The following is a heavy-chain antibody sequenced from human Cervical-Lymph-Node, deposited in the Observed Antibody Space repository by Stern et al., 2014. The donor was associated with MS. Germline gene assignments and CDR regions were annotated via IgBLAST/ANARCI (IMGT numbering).Heavy chain of an antibody. CDR2: MSFVGGNK. CDR3: MGVGDAMHV. V-gene: IGHV3-30*03. Sequence: VHLVDSGGGVVQPGRSLTLSCASSGFSLSNSGMHWVRQAPGKGLEWVAVMSFVGGNKKYGDSVKGRFSISRDMANNALFLQMNSLRPEDTAVYYCMGVGDAMHVWGQGTTVIVSS. J-gene: IGHJ6*02. CDR1: GFSLSNSG.